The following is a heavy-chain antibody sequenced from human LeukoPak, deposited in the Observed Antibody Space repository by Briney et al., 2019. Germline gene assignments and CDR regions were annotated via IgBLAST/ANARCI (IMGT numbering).Heavy chain of an antibody. CDR2: INPNAGDT. CDR1: GYSFTDSY. J-gene: IGHJ4*02. D-gene: IGHD2-15*01. CDR3: TREGRVGVPFDY. Sequence: ASLKVSCKTSGYSFTDSYMHWVRQAPGQGLEWIGWINPNAGDTTYAQGFHGRVTMTRDTSISTVYMELNSLKLDDTAVYYCTREGRVGVPFDYWGQGTLVTVSS. V-gene: IGHV1-2*02.